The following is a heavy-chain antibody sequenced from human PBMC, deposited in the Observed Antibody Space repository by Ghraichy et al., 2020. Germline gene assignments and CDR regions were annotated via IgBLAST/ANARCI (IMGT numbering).Heavy chain of an antibody. CDR3: ARDLKASSYGMDV. J-gene: IGHJ6*02. Sequence: GGSLRLSCAASGFTVSSNYMSWVRQAPGKGLEWVPVIYSGGSTYYADSVKGRFTISRDNSKNTLYLQMNSLRAEDTAVYYCARDLKASSYGMDVWGQGTTVTVSS. D-gene: IGHD1-26*01. V-gene: IGHV3-53*01. CDR2: IYSGGST. CDR1: GFTVSSNY.